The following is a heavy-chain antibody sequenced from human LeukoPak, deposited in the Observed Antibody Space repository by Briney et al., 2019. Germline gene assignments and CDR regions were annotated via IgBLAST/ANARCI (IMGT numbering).Heavy chain of an antibody. Sequence: GGSLRLSCAASGFTFRNYNMSWVRQAPGKGLEWVSYITDSGSTIHYADSVTGRFTISRDHAKNSLYLQMNSLRAEDSAVYYCARSIGLTGGGVDVWGRGTTVTVSS. CDR3: ARSIGLTGGGVDV. V-gene: IGHV3-11*01. CDR2: ITDSGSTI. CDR1: GFTFRNYN. D-gene: IGHD3-9*01. J-gene: IGHJ6*02.